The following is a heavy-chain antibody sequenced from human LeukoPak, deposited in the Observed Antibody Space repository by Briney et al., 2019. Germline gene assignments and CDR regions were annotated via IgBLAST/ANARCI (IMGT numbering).Heavy chain of an antibody. Sequence: GESLKISCKGSGYSFTSYWISRVRQMPGKGLEWMGRIDPSDSYTNYSPSFQGHVTISADKSISTAYLQWSSLKASDTAMYYCARYYYGSGSEFRYYFDYWGQGTLVTVSS. CDR3: ARYYYGSGSEFRYYFDY. CDR2: IDPSDSYT. CDR1: GYSFTSYW. V-gene: IGHV5-10-1*01. D-gene: IGHD3-10*01. J-gene: IGHJ4*02.